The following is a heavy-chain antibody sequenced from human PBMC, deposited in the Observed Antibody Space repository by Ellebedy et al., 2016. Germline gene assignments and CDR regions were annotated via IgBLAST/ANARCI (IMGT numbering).Heavy chain of an antibody. CDR2: IYYSGST. D-gene: IGHD3-22*01. CDR3: AREHRLYDSSGYYDY. V-gene: IGHV4-59*01. CDR1: GGSISSYY. Sequence: SETLSLTCTVSGGSISSYYWSWIRQPPGKGLEWIGYIYYSGSTNYNPSLKSRVTISVDTSKNQFSLKLSSVTAADTAVYYCAREHRLYDSSGYYDYWGQGTLVTVSS. J-gene: IGHJ4*02.